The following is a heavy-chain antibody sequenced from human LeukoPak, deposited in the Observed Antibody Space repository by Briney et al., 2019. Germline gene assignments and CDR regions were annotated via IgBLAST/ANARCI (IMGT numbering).Heavy chain of an antibody. J-gene: IGHJ5*02. CDR1: GGTFSSYA. CDR2: IIPIFGTA. V-gene: IGHV1-69*01. Sequence: GASVKVSCKASGGTFSSYAISWVRQAPGQGLEWMGGIIPIFGTANYAQKFQGRVTITADESTSTAYMELSSLRSEDTAVYYCARTSVGEFLNWFDPWGQGTLVTVSS. D-gene: IGHD3-10*01. CDR3: ARTSVGEFLNWFDP.